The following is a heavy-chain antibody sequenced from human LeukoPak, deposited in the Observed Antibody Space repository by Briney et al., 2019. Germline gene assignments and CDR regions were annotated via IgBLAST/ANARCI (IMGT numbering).Heavy chain of an antibody. CDR2: ISSDGSNK. CDR1: GFTFNNYT. D-gene: IGHD3-22*01. V-gene: IGHV3-30*03. J-gene: IGHJ3*02. Sequence: GKSLRLSCAASGFTFNNYTLHWVRQAPGKGLEWVAVISSDGSNKYYADSVKGRFTISRDNSKNTLYLQMNSLRSEDTAVYYCVRSYFYDKSGYYWSVFDIWGQGTMVTVSS. CDR3: VRSYFYDKSGYYWSVFDI.